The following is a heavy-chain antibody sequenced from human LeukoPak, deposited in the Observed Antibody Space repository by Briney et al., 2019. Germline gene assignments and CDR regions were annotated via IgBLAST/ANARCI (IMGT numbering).Heavy chain of an antibody. D-gene: IGHD1-26*01. CDR2: IIPIFGTA. CDR1: GGTFSSYA. Sequence: SVKASCKASGGTFSSYAISWVRQAPGQGLEWMGGIIPIFGTANYAQKFQGRVTITTDESTSTAYMELSSLRSEDTAVYYCASCPFGGSYYRCAFDIWGQGTMVTVSS. V-gene: IGHV1-69*05. J-gene: IGHJ3*02. CDR3: ASCPFGGSYYRCAFDI.